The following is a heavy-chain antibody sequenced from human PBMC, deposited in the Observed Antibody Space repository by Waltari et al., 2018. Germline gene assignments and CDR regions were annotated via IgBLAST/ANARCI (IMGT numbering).Heavy chain of an antibody. V-gene: IGHV3-53*01. CDR2: IYSGGST. D-gene: IGHD6-19*01. J-gene: IGHJ4*02. CDR1: GGSISSSNW. CDR3: ARDPQGQWLVLGY. Sequence: VQLQQWGAGLLKPSETLSLTCAVYGGSISSSNWWSWVRQPPGKGLEWVSVIYSGGSTYYADSVKGRFTISRDNSKNTLYLQMNSLRAEDTAVYYCARDPQGQWLVLGYWGQGTLVTVSS.